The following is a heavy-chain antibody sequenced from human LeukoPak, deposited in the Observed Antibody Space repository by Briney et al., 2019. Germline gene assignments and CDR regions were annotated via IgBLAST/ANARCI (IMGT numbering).Heavy chain of an antibody. J-gene: IGHJ4*02. CDR3: AKTGQYSSSSPFDY. V-gene: IGHV3-30*02. CDR1: GFTFSSYG. CDR2: IRYDGSNK. D-gene: IGHD6-6*01. Sequence: GGSLRLSCAASGFTFSSYGMHWVRQAPGKGLEWVAFIRYDGSNKYYADSVKGRFTISRDNSKNTLYLQMNSLRAEDTAVYYCAKTGQYSSSSPFDYWGQGTLVTVSS.